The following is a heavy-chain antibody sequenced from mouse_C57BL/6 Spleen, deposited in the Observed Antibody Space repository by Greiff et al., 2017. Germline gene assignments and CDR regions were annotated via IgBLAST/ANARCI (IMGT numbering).Heavy chain of an antibody. CDR3: ARRESPYYRNIYGYAMDY. CDR2: IYPSDSET. Sequence: VQLQQPGAELVRPGSSVKLSCKASGYTFTSYWMDWVKQRPGQGLEWIGNIYPSDSETHYNQKFKNKATLTVDKSSSTDYMQLRSLTSEDSAVYYCARRESPYYRNIYGYAMDYWGQGTSVTVSS. J-gene: IGHJ4*01. CDR1: GYTFTSYW. V-gene: IGHV1-61*01. D-gene: IGHD1-1*01.